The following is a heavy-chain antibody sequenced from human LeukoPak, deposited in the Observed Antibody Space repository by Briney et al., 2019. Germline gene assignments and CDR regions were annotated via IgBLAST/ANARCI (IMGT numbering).Heavy chain of an antibody. CDR2: INPNSGGT. Sequence: GASVKVSCKASGYIFTDYYMHWVRQAPGQGLEWMGWINPNSGGTNYAQKFQGRVTMTRDTSISTAYMELSRLRSDDTAVYYCARLSIIAAAGNLLNDYWGQGTLVTVSS. J-gene: IGHJ4*02. D-gene: IGHD6-13*01. CDR3: ARLSIIAAAGNLLNDY. CDR1: GYIFTDYY. V-gene: IGHV1-2*02.